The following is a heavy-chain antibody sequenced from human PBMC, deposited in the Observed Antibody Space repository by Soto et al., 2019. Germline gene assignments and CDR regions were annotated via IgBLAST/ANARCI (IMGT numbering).Heavy chain of an antibody. V-gene: IGHV4-38-2*01. Sequence: SESLSLTCAVSGYSISSGYYWGCIRQPPGKGLEWVGSIHYTGYTYYNPSLKSRATMSVDTSNNQFSLRLGSVTAADTAVYYCTRLPESLEFVDFWGQGTLVTVSS. CDR1: GYSISSGYY. CDR2: IHYTGYT. D-gene: IGHD1-1*01. CDR3: TRLPESLEFVDF. J-gene: IGHJ4*02.